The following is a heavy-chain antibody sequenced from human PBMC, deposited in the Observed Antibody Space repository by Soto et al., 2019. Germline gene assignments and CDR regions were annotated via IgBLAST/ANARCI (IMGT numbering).Heavy chain of an antibody. Sequence: QVQLQESGPGLVKPSETLSLTCTVTGGSISSYYWSWIRQPPGKGLEWIGYIYYSGSTNYNPSLKSPVTISVDTSKNQFSLKLSSVTAADTAVYYCARWGGATYYFDYWGQGTLVTVSS. CDR2: IYYSGST. CDR3: ARWGGATYYFDY. J-gene: IGHJ4*02. CDR1: GGSISSYY. D-gene: IGHD1-26*01. V-gene: IGHV4-59*01.